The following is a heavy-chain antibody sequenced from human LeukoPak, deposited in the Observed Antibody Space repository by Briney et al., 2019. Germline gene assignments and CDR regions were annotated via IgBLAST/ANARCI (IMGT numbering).Heavy chain of an antibody. Sequence: SETLSLTCTVSGGSISSSSYYWGWIRQPPGKGLEWIGSIYYSGSTYYNPSLKSRVTISVDTSKNQFSLKLSSVTAADTAVYYCAFSSSSLGSLDYWGQGTLVTVSS. V-gene: IGHV4-39*01. J-gene: IGHJ4*02. CDR1: GGSISSSSYY. CDR3: AFSSSSLGSLDY. D-gene: IGHD6-13*01. CDR2: IYYSGST.